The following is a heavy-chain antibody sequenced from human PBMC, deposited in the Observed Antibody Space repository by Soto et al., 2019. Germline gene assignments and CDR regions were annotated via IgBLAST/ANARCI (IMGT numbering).Heavy chain of an antibody. J-gene: IGHJ5*02. V-gene: IGHV1-8*01. CDR3: ARGRSTIPAAPFDP. D-gene: IGHD2-2*01. CDR1: GYTFTSYD. Sequence: GASVKVSCKASGYTFTSYDINWVRQATGQGLEWMGWMNPNSGNTGYAQKFQGRVTMTRNTSISTAYMELSSLRSEDTAVYYCARGRSTIPAAPFDPWGQGTLVTVSS. CDR2: MNPNSGNT.